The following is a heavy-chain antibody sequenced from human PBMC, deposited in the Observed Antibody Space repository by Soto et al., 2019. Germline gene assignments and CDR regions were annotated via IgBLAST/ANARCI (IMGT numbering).Heavy chain of an antibody. CDR1: GGTFTSYA. V-gene: IGHV1-69*06. CDR3: ASLVPAAPPIYYYNGMDV. CDR2: IIPIFGTA. Sequence: SVKVSCKASGGTFTSYAISWVRQAPGQGLEWMGGIIPIFGTANYAQKFQGRVTMTADKSTSTAYMELSSLRSEDTAVYYCASLVPAAPPIYYYNGMDVWGQGTTVTVSS. J-gene: IGHJ6*02. D-gene: IGHD2-2*01.